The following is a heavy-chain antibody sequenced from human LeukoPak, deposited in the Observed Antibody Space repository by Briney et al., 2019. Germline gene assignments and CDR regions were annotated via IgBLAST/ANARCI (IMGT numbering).Heavy chain of an antibody. D-gene: IGHD3-9*01. J-gene: IGHJ6*02. CDR2: ISSNGGST. CDR3: GSSDFDWPDYGMDV. CDR1: GFTFSSYA. Sequence: GGSLRLSCAASGFTFSSYAMHWVRQAPGKGLEYVSAISSNGGSTYYANSVKGRFTISRDNSKNTLYLQMGSLRAEDMAVYYCGSSDFDWPDYGMDVWGQGTTVTVSS. V-gene: IGHV3-64*01.